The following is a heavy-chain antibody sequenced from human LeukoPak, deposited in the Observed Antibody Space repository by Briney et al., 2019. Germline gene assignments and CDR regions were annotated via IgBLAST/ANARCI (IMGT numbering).Heavy chain of an antibody. CDR2: ISSSGSTI. CDR1: GFTFSDHY. Sequence: GGSLRLSCAASGFTFSDHYMSWIRQAPGKGLEWVSYISSSGSTIYYADSVKGRFTISRDNAKNSLYLQMNSLRAEDTAVYYCARDLLMEAPSFDYWGQGTLVTVSS. CDR3: ARDLLMEAPSFDY. V-gene: IGHV3-11*04. D-gene: IGHD1-1*01. J-gene: IGHJ4*02.